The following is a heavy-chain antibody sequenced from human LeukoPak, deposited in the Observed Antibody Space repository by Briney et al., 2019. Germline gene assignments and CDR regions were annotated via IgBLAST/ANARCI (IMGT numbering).Heavy chain of an antibody. Sequence: PSETLSLTCTVSGGSISPYYWSFLRQPAGKGLEWIGRISTSGSSKYNPSLESRVTMSVDTSKNQFSLKVTSVTAADTAVYYCARAIRYSGSYAQDWGQGTLVTVSS. D-gene: IGHD1-26*01. CDR3: ARAIRYSGSYAQD. V-gene: IGHV4-4*07. J-gene: IGHJ4*02. CDR1: GGSISPYY. CDR2: ISTSGSS.